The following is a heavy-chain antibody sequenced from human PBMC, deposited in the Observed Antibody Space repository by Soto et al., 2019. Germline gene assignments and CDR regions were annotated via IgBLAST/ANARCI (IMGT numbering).Heavy chain of an antibody. V-gene: IGHV1-69*13. D-gene: IGHD3-22*01. CDR1: GGTFSSYA. CDR2: IIPIFGTA. Sequence: GASVKVSCKASGGTFSSYAISWVRQAPGQGLEWMGGIIPIFGTANYAQKFQGRVTITADESTSTAYMELSSLRSEDTAVYYCARVPMEGYYDSSGYYFFDYWGQGTLVTVSS. J-gene: IGHJ4*02. CDR3: ARVPMEGYYDSSGYYFFDY.